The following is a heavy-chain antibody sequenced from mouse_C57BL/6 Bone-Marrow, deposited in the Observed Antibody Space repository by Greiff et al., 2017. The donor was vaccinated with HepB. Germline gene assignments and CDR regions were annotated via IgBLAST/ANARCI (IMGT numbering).Heavy chain of an antibody. J-gene: IGHJ4*01. CDR1: GFSLTSYG. CDR2: IRGGGIT. Sequence: VMLVESGPGLVAPSQSLSITCTASGFSLTSYGVDWVRQPPGKGLEWLGVIRGGGITNYNSAPMSRLSISKDNYKSQVFLKMNSLQTDDKTMYYCAKHEDGYFAMDYWGQGTSVTVSS. CDR3: AKHEDGYFAMDY. V-gene: IGHV2-9*01. D-gene: IGHD2-3*01.